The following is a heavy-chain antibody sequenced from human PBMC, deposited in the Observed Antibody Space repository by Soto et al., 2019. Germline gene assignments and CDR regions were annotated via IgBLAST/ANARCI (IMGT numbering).Heavy chain of an antibody. CDR2: VGTKSNSYAT. J-gene: IGHJ4*02. CDR1: GFAFSGSA. CDR3: ATHPYSSGWYC. D-gene: IGHD6-13*01. V-gene: IGHV3-73*01. Sequence: GESLKISCAASGFAFSGSAIHWVRQASGKGLEWVGRVGTKSNSYATQYSESVKGRFTISRDDSKNSLHLQMNSLRAEDTAVYYCATHPYSSGWYCWGQGTLVTVSS.